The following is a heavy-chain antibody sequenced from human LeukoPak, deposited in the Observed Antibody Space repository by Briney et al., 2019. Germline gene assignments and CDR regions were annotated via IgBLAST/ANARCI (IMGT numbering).Heavy chain of an antibody. D-gene: IGHD3-10*01. Sequence: TPGRSLTLSCGATSFYHWSWTRQPPRKGPGGGGDIYYSGTTNYNPSLKSRDTIPVDTSKNQFSLKLSSVTAADTAVYYCVREGCSRSNCFGSHNHNWFDPWGQGTLVTVSP. CDR1: CGATSFYH. J-gene: IGHJ5*02. CDR2: IYYSGTT. CDR3: VREGCSRSNCFGSHNHNWFDP. V-gene: IGHV4-59*01.